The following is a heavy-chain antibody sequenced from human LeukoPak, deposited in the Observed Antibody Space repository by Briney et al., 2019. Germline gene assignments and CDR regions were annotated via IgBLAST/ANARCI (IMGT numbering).Heavy chain of an antibody. CDR3: AGDNVSGFDY. V-gene: IGHV4-4*07. Sequence: SETLSLTCTVSGGSISSYYWSWIRQPAGKGLEWIGRIYTSGSTNYNPSLKSRVTMSVNTSKNQFPLKLSSVTAADTAVYYCAGDNVSGFDYWGQGTLVTVSS. J-gene: IGHJ4*02. CDR1: GGSISSYY. D-gene: IGHD3-3*01. CDR2: IYTSGST.